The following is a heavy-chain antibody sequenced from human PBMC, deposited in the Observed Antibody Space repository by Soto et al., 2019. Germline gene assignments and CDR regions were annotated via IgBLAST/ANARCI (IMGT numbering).Heavy chain of an antibody. CDR3: ARDREYYYDSSGNYYYHYGMDV. CDR1: GYTFTNYG. D-gene: IGHD3-22*01. J-gene: IGHJ6*02. CDR2: ISGYNGNT. V-gene: IGHV1-18*04. Sequence: QVPLVESGAEVKKPGASVKVSCKASGYTFTNYGIIWVRQAPGQGLEWMGWISGYNGNTKYAQKFQGRVTMTTDTPTNTAYMELRSLRSDDTAVYYCARDREYYYDSSGNYYYHYGMDVWGQGTTVTVS.